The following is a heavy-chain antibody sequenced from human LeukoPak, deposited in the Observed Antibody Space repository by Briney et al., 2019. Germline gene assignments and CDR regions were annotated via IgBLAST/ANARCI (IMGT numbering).Heavy chain of an antibody. V-gene: IGHV4-34*01. CDR3: ARSQRYYYDSSGYPFDY. D-gene: IGHD3-22*01. CDR2: INHSGST. J-gene: IGHJ4*02. CDR1: GGSFSGYY. Sequence: SETLSLTCAAYGGSFSGYYWSWIRQPPGKGLEWIGEINHSGSTNYNPSLKGRVTISVDTSKNQFSLKLSSVTAADTAVYYCARSQRYYYDSSGYPFDYWGQGTLVTVSS.